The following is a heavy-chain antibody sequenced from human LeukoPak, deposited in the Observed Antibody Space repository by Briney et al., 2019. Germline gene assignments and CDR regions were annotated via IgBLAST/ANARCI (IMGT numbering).Heavy chain of an antibody. D-gene: IGHD3-10*01. CDR3: ARVDMVRGVITPIYFFDY. CDR2: IYHSGKI. CDR1: GVSINSDTYY. Sequence: PAETQFLTCSVSGVSINSDTYYWGWIRQPPGKGLEWIGTIYHSGKIYYNPSLKSRVTMSVDTSTNHFSLKLSSVTAADTAVYYCARVDMVRGVITPIYFFDYWGQGTLVTVPS. J-gene: IGHJ4*02. V-gene: IGHV4-39*02.